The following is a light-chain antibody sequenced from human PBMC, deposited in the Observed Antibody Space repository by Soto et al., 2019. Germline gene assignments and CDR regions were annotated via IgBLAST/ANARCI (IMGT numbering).Light chain of an antibody. J-gene: IGKJ1*01. V-gene: IGKV2-28*01. Sequence: DIVMTQSPLSLPVTPGEPASISCRSSQSLLHSNGYNYLDWYLQKPGQSPQLLIYLGSNRASGVHGGFSGCGSGTDCTLKISRVEAEDVGVYHCMKLLKSWTFGQGTKGDIK. CDR3: MKLLKSWT. CDR2: LGS. CDR1: QSLLHSNGYNY.